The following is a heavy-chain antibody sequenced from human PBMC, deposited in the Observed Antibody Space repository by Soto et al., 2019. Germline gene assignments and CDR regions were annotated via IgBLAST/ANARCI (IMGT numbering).Heavy chain of an antibody. V-gene: IGHV4-59*08. CDR3: ARHTRYCRGGSCYRGSFDI. CDR1: GGSISSYY. J-gene: IGHJ3*02. D-gene: IGHD2-15*01. Sequence: PSETLSLTCTVSGGSISSYYWSWIRQPPGKGLEWIGYIYYSGSTNYNPSLKSRVTISVDTSKNQFSLKLSSVTAADTAVYYCARHTRYCRGGSCYRGSFDIWGQGTMVTVSS. CDR2: IYYSGST.